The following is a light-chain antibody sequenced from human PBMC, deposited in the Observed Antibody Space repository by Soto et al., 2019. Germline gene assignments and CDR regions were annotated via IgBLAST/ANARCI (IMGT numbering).Light chain of an antibody. J-gene: IGLJ1*01. CDR1: SSDVGGYKY. V-gene: IGLV2-14*01. Sequence: QSALTQPASVSGSPGQSTTISCTGTSSDVGGYKYVSWFQQYPGKAPRLIIYEVNNRPLGVSHRFSGSKSGNTASLTISGLQAEDEAEYYCNSYTSSGMRVFGTGTKLTVL. CDR2: EVN. CDR3: NSYTSSGMRV.